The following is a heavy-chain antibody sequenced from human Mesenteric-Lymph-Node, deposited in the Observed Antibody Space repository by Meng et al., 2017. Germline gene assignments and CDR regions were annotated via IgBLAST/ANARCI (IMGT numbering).Heavy chain of an antibody. D-gene: IGHD2-15*01. J-gene: IGHJ5*02. CDR2: IYYSGST. V-gene: IGHV4-59*01. CDR1: GGSISSYY. Sequence: GSLRLSCTVSGGSISSYYWSWIRQPPGKGLEWIGYIYYSGSTNYNPSLKSRVTISVDTSKNQFSLKLSSVTAADTAVYYCARAVVVVAATFSSWFDPWGQGTLVTVSS. CDR3: ARAVVVVAATFSSWFDP.